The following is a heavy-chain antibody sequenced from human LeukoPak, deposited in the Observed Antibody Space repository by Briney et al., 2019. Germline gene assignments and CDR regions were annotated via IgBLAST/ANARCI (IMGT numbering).Heavy chain of an antibody. D-gene: IGHD2-15*01. CDR1: GFTFSDFW. V-gene: IGHV3-11*06. CDR2: ISSSSSYT. J-gene: IGHJ3*02. CDR3: GAATEGAFDI. Sequence: GGSLRVSCAASGFTFSDFWMSWVRQAPGKGLEWVSYISSSSSYTNYADSVKGRFTISRDNAKNSLYLQMNSLRAEDTAVYYCGAATEGAFDIWGQGTMVTVSS.